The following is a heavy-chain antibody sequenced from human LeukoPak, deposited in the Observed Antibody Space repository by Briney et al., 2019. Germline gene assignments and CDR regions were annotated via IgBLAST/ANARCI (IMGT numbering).Heavy chain of an antibody. J-gene: IGHJ4*02. CDR2: IYYSGST. V-gene: IGHV4-38-2*02. Sequence: PSETLSLTCTVSGYSFDSGYYWGWIRQPPGKGLEWIANIYYSGSTSYNPSLKSRVTVSIDTSKNKFSLKLYSVSAADTALYCCARLYCISTSCYTIDYWGQGTLVTVS. CDR1: GYSFDSGYY. D-gene: IGHD2-2*02. CDR3: ARLYCISTSCYTIDY.